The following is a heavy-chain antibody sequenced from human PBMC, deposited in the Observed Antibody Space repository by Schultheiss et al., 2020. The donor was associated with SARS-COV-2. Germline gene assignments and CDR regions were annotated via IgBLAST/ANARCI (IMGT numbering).Heavy chain of an antibody. Sequence: GGSLRLSCAASGFTFSSYTMNWVRQAPGKGLEWVSSISSSSSYIYYADSVKGRVTISRDNAKNSLYLQMNSLRAEDTAVYYCATEEFQHWGQGTLVTVSS. CDR1: GFTFSSYT. J-gene: IGHJ1*01. CDR2: ISSSSSYI. CDR3: ATEEFQH. V-gene: IGHV3-21*01.